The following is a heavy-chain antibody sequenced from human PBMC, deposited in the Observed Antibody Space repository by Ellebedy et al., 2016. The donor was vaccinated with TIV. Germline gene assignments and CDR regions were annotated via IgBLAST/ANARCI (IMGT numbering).Heavy chain of an antibody. CDR1: GGSFSGYY. V-gene: IGHV4-34*01. CDR3: ARGLRRYCSSTSCYGYWFDP. CDR2: INHSGST. Sequence: GSLRLXXAVYGGSFSGYYWSWIRQPPGKGLEWIGEINHSGSTNYNPSLKSRVTISVDTSKNQFSLKLSSVTAADTAVYYCARGLRRYCSSTSCYGYWFDPWGQGTLVTVSS. J-gene: IGHJ5*02. D-gene: IGHD2-2*01.